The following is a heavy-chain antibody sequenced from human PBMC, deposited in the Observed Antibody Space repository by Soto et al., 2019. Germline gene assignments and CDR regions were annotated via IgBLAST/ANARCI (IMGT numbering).Heavy chain of an antibody. Sequence: ASVKVSCKASGYTFTSYDINWVRQATGQGLEWMGWMNPNSGNTGYAQKFQGRVTMTRNTSISTAYMELSSLRPEDTAVYYCASDTYYYDSSGSLLYYYYGMDVWGQGTTVTVSS. J-gene: IGHJ6*02. CDR2: MNPNSGNT. D-gene: IGHD3-22*01. CDR3: ASDTYYYDSSGSLLYYYYGMDV. CDR1: GYTFTSYD. V-gene: IGHV1-8*01.